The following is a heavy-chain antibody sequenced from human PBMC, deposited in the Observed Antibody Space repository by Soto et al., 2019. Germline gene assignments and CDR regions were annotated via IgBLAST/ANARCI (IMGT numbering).Heavy chain of an antibody. V-gene: IGHV1-18*01. CDR3: ARGAFCGGAPGCRDMDV. D-gene: IGHD2-21*01. CDR1: GYKFISHS. CDR2: ISAYNGNT. Sequence: QIQLVQSGGEVKKPGASVKVSCKSSGYKFISHSITWVRQAPGQGLEWMGRISAYNGNTNYGQKLHGRVTMTTDTSTNTAYMELRSLRSDDTAVYYCARGAFCGGAPGCRDMDVWGQGTTVTVSS. J-gene: IGHJ6*02.